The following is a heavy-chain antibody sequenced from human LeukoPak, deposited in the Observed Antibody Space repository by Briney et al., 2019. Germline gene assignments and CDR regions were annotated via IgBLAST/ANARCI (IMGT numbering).Heavy chain of an antibody. CDR2: INKDGSEK. V-gene: IGHV3-7*01. Sequence: GGSLRLSCAASGFTFSNYYMSWVRQAPGKGLEWVAHINKDGSEKYYVDSVKGRFTISRDNAKNSLYLQMNSLRVEDTAVYYSARDKVTYWGRGTLVTVSS. J-gene: IGHJ4*02. CDR1: GFTFSNYY. CDR3: ARDKVTY.